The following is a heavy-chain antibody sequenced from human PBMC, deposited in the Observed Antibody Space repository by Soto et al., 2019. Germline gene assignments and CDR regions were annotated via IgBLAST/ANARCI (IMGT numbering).Heavy chain of an antibody. J-gene: IGHJ4*02. D-gene: IGHD6-13*01. Sequence: QVQLQESGPGLVKPSETLSLTCTVSGGSISSYYWSWIRQPPGKGLEWIGYIYYSGSTNYNPSLKSQVTISVDTSKNQFSLKLSSVTAADTAVYYCARGYSSSWYYFDYWGQGTLVTVSS. CDR2: IYYSGST. CDR3: ARGYSSSWYYFDY. CDR1: GGSISSYY. V-gene: IGHV4-59*01.